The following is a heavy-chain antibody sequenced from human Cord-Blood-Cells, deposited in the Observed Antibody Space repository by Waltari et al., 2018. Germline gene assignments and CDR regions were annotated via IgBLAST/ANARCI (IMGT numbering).Heavy chain of an antibody. CDR2: IKQDGSEK. V-gene: IGHV3-7*01. CDR3: ARDRVGADAFDI. CDR1: GFTSSSYW. J-gene: IGHJ3*02. Sequence: EVQLVESGGGLVQPGGSMRLSCAASGFTSSSYWLSWVRQAPGKGLEWVANIKQDGSEKYYVDSVKGRFTISRDNAKNSLYLQMNSLRAEDTAVYYCARDRVGADAFDIWGQGTMVTVSS. D-gene: IGHD1-26*01.